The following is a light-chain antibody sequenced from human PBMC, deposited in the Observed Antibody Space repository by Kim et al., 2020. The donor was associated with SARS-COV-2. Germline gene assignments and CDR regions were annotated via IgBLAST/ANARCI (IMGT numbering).Light chain of an antibody. Sequence: PRERATLSGRASQSLSSNYLAWYQQKPGQAPRLLIYGASSRATGIPDRCSGSGSGTDFTLTITRLEPEDFAVYYCQQYSSSPATFGQGTKVDIK. CDR1: QSLSSNY. CDR2: GAS. CDR3: QQYSSSPAT. J-gene: IGKJ1*01. V-gene: IGKV3-20*01.